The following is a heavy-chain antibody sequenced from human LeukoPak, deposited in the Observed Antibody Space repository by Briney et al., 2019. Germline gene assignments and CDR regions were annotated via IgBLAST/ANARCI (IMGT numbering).Heavy chain of an antibody. D-gene: IGHD3-22*01. Sequence: GGSLRLSCAASGFTFCDYYMSWIRQAPGKGLEWVSYISSSGSTIYYADSVKGRFTIPRDNAKNSLYLQMNSLRAEDTAVYYCAGGFQHYYDSSGYLDYWGQGTLVTVSS. V-gene: IGHV3-11*04. J-gene: IGHJ4*02. CDR2: ISSSGSTI. CDR3: AGGFQHYYDSSGYLDY. CDR1: GFTFCDYY.